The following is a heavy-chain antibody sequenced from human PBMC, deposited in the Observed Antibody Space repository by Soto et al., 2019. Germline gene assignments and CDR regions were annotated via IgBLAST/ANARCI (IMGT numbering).Heavy chain of an antibody. CDR3: AREEPYDSSGYTDNWFDP. J-gene: IGHJ5*02. D-gene: IGHD3-22*01. Sequence: GASVKVSYKASGGTFSSYAISWVRQAPGQGLEWMGGIIPIFGTANYAQKFQGRVTITADESTSTAYMELSSLRSEDTAVYYCAREEPYDSSGYTDNWFDPWGQATLVTVSS. CDR1: GGTFSSYA. CDR2: IIPIFGTA. V-gene: IGHV1-69*13.